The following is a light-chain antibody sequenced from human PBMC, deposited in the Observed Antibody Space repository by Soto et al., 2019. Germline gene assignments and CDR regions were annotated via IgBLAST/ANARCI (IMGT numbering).Light chain of an antibody. V-gene: IGLV2-18*01. CDR3: SLYTSSSTRGV. CDR1: SSDVGSYNR. J-gene: IGLJ3*02. Sequence: QSALTQPPSVSGSPGQSVTISCTGTSSDVGSYNRVSWYQQPPGTAPKLMIYEVSNRPSGVPDRFSGSKSGNTASLTISGLQAEDEADYYCSLYTSSSTRGVFGGGTKLTVL. CDR2: EVS.